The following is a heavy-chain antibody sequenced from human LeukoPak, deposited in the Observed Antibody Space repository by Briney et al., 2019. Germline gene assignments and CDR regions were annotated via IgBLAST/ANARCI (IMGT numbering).Heavy chain of an antibody. V-gene: IGHV6-1*01. D-gene: IGHD2-15*01. Sequence: SQTLSLTCAISGDSVSSNSAAWNWIRQSPSRGLEWLGRTYYRSKWYNDYAVSLKSRITINPDTSKNQFSLQLNSVTPEDTAVYYCARDFCSGGSCYERFDPWGQGTLVTVSS. CDR2: TYYRSKWYN. CDR3: ARDFCSGGSCYERFDP. J-gene: IGHJ5*02. CDR1: GDSVSSNSAA.